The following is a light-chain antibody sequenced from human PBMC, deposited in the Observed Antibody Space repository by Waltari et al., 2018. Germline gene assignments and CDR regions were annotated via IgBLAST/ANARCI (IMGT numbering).Light chain of an antibody. V-gene: IGKV3-20*01. Sequence: EVVLTQSPVTLSLSPGERATLPCRASQSVSSTYLAWYQKKAGLPPRLLIFGASIRATGIPDRFSGSGSGTEFTLTIDRLEPEDSAVYYCHQYGTSPRTFGQGTKVEIK. CDR1: QSVSSTY. J-gene: IGKJ1*01. CDR3: HQYGTSPRT. CDR2: GAS.